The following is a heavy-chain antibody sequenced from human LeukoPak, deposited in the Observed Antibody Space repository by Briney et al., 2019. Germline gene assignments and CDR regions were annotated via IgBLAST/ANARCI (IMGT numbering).Heavy chain of an antibody. CDR1: GFTFSSYA. Sequence: PGGSLRLSCAASGFTFSSYAMHWVRQAPGKGLEWVAVISYDGSNKYYADSVKGRFTISRDNSKNTLYLQMDSLRAEDTAVYYCARDLAYRDSSSWYGGDYWGQGTLVAVSS. CDR2: ISYDGSNK. V-gene: IGHV3-30*04. J-gene: IGHJ4*02. CDR3: ARDLAYRDSSSWYGGDY. D-gene: IGHD6-13*01.